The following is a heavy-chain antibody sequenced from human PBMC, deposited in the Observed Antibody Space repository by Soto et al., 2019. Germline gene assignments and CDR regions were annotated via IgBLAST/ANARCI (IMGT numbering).Heavy chain of an antibody. CDR3: ARDRCTNGVCYNYDY. J-gene: IGHJ4*02. CDR2: ISAYNGNT. V-gene: IGHV1-18*01. CDR1: GYTFTSYG. Sequence: ASVKVSCKASGYTFTSYGISWVRQAPGQGLEWMGWISAYNGNTNYAQKLQGRVTMTTDTSTSTAYMELRSLRSDDTAVYYRARDRCTNGVCYNYDYWGQGTLVTVSS. D-gene: IGHD2-8*01.